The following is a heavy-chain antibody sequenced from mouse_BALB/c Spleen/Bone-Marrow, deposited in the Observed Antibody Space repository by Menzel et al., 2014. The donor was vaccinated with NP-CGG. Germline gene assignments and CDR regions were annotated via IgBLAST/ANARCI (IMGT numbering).Heavy chain of an antibody. CDR3: ARLGYYGWFAY. D-gene: IGHD2-3*01. CDR1: GFDFSRYW. CDR2: INPESNTI. V-gene: IGHV4-1*02. J-gene: IGHJ3*01. Sequence: EVMLVESGGGLVQPGGSLKLPCAASGFDFSRYWMSWVRRAPGKGLQWIGEINPESNTINYTPSLKDKFIISRDNAKNTLYLQMSKVRSEDTALYCCARLGYYGWFAYWGQGTLVTVSA.